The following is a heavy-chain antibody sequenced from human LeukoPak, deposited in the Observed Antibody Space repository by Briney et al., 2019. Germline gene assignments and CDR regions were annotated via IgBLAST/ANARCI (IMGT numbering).Heavy chain of an antibody. D-gene: IGHD5-18*01. J-gene: IGHJ4*02. CDR3: ARTTLGYSYGLQDY. CDR1: GGSMSSYY. CDR2: IYTSGST. V-gene: IGHV4-4*07. Sequence: PSQTLSLTCTVSGGSMSSYYWSWLRQPAGKGLEWIGRIYTSGSTNYNPSLKSRVTMSVDTSKNQFSLKLTSVTAADTAVYYCARTTLGYSYGLQDYWGQGTLVTVSS.